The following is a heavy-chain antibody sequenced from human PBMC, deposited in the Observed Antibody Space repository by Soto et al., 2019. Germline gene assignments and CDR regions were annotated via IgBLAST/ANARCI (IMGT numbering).Heavy chain of an antibody. CDR2: INPNSGDT. Sequence: QVQLVQSGAEVKKPGASVKVSCKTSGYTFTGYYIHWVRQAPGQGLEWMALINPNSGDTNYGHKFQSRFTLTRDTSINTVYMEVTSLRFDDTAVYYCAVAGLPFEYWGQGTLVTVFS. J-gene: IGHJ4*02. V-gene: IGHV1-2*02. CDR3: AVAGLPFEY. CDR1: GYTFTGYY. D-gene: IGHD6-19*01.